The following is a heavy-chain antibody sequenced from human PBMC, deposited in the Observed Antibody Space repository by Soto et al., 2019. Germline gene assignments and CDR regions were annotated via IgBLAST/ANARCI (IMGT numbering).Heavy chain of an antibody. J-gene: IGHJ1*01. V-gene: IGHV1-46*01. CDR1: GYIFTNYY. CDR3: ARELYPRDQ. Sequence: ASVKVSCKASGYIFTNYYIHWVRQAPGQGLEWMAIINPNGGSTNCAQEFQGRITLTRDTSTSTVYMDLSSLTSEDTAVYYCARELYPRDQWGQGTLDTGSS. CDR2: INPNGGST.